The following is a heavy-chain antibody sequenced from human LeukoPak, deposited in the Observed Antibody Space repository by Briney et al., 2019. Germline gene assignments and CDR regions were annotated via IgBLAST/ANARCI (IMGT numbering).Heavy chain of an antibody. CDR2: IYYSGST. Sequence: SETLSLTCTVSGDSIRSYYWSWIRQPPGKGLEWIGYIYYSGSTNYNPSLKSRVTISVDTSKDQFSLKLSSLTAAYTAVYYCARGIADPYSFDSWGQGTLVTVSS. D-gene: IGHD6-13*01. CDR1: GDSIRSYY. J-gene: IGHJ4*02. CDR3: ARGIADPYSFDS. V-gene: IGHV4-59*12.